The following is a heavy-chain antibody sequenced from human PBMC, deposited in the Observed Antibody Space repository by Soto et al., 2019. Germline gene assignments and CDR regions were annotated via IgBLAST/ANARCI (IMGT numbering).Heavy chain of an antibody. CDR1: GGSISSYY. J-gene: IGHJ6*01. Sequence: SETLSLTCTVSGGSISSYYWSWIRQPPGKGLEWIGNIYYSGSTNYNPSLKSRVTISVDTSKNQFSLKLSSVPAADTAVYYCSIERYYGMGVWXQGTTVTVS. V-gene: IGHV4-59*01. CDR2: IYYSGST. CDR3: SIERYYGMGV.